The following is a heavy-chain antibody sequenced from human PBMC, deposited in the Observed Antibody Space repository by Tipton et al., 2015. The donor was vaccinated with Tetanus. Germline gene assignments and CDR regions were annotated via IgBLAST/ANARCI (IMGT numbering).Heavy chain of an antibody. Sequence: SLRLSCAASGFTFSDYYMSWIRQAPGKGLEWVSYISSSGSTIYYADSVKGRFTISRDNAKNSLYLQMNSLRAEDTAVYYCARDSTIYIPSSWCDYWGQGTLVTVSS. CDR2: ISSSGSTI. V-gene: IGHV3-11*01. CDR1: GFTFSDYY. J-gene: IGHJ4*02. CDR3: ARDSTIYIPSSWCDY. D-gene: IGHD6-13*01.